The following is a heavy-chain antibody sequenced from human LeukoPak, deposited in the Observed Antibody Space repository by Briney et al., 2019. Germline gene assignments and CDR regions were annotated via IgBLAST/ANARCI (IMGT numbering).Heavy chain of an antibody. V-gene: IGHV4-34*01. CDR1: SGSFSNYY. CDR3: AKALSSSWYVIAWFDP. CDR2: INQSGST. Sequence: SETLSLTCAVYSGSFSNYYWSWIRQPPGKGLEWIGEINQSGSTNYNPSLKSRVTISVDTSKNHFSLKLSSVTAADTAVYYCAKALSSSWYVIAWFDPWGQGTLVTVSS. D-gene: IGHD6-13*01. J-gene: IGHJ5*02.